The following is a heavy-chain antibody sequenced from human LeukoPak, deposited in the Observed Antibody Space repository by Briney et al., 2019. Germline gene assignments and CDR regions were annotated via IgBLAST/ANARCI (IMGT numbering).Heavy chain of an antibody. CDR2: IWFDGSNI. D-gene: IGHD6-19*01. J-gene: IGHJ4*02. Sequence: GGSLRLSCAASGFNFSSYGMHWVRQAPGKGLEWVTSIWFDGSNIHYAASVKGRVIISRDNSKSALYLQMNSLRAEDTAIYYCARDSLPMAVTGPFDHWGQGALVTVSS. CDR3: ARDSLPMAVTGPFDH. CDR1: GFNFSSYG. V-gene: IGHV3-33*01.